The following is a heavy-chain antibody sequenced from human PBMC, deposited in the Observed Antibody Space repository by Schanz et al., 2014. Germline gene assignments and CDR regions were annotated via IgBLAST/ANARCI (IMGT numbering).Heavy chain of an antibody. V-gene: IGHV3-11*06. Sequence: QVQLVESGGGLVKPGGSLRLSCAASGFTFRDYYMSWIRQAPGKGLEWVSDISSGSSYANYADSVKGRFTISRDNAKNTLYLQMNSLRAEDTTVYYCAKQIHYDSLTVTRHWGQGTLVTVSS. J-gene: IGHJ4*02. CDR2: ISSGSSYA. D-gene: IGHD3-9*01. CDR3: AKQIHYDSLTVTRH. CDR1: GFTFRDYY.